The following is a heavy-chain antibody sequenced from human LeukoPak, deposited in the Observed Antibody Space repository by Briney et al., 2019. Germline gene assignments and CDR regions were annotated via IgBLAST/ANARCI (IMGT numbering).Heavy chain of an antibody. CDR1: GFTFRIAW. V-gene: IGHV3-15*01. CDR3: ADLGDYAVG. D-gene: IGHD4-17*01. J-gene: IGHJ4*02. Sequence: GGSLRLSCAASGFTFRIAWMSWVRQAPGKGREWVGRIKSRTDGGTTEYAAPVKGRFSISRDDSKNTLYLQINRLKTEDTAVYYCADLGDYAVGWGQGTLVTVSS. CDR2: IKSRTDGGTT.